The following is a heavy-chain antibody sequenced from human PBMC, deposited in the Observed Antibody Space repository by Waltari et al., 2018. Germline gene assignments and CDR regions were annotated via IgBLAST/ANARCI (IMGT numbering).Heavy chain of an antibody. D-gene: IGHD6-6*01. CDR3: ARDRASIAARDAFDI. CDR2: MNPNSGNT. Sequence: QVQLVQSGAEVKKPGASVKVSCKASGYTFTRYDINWVRQATGQGLEWMGWMNPNSGNTGYAQKFQGRVTITRNTSISTAYMELSSLRSEDTAVYYCARDRASIAARDAFDIWGQGTMVTVSS. CDR1: GYTFTRYD. J-gene: IGHJ3*02. V-gene: IGHV1-8*03.